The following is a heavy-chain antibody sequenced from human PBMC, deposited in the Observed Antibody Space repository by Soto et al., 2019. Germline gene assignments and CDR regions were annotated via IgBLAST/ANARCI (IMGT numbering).Heavy chain of an antibody. J-gene: IGHJ2*01. CDR1: GYTFSDYG. V-gene: IGHV1-18*04. CDR2: ISISSGNT. D-gene: IGHD3-10*01. CDR3: ARSYNYGSYWYFDL. Sequence: SSVKVSCKASGYTFSDYGITWVRQAPGQGLEWMGWISISSGNTHFEESLQGRVTMTSDKTSTAYMELWRLRSDDSAMYYCARSYNYGSYWYFDLWGRGTLVTVSS.